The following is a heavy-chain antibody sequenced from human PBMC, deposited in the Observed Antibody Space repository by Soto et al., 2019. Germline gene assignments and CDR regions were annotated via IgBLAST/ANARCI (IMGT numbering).Heavy chain of an antibody. CDR1: GYTFTGYY. J-gene: IGHJ6*02. D-gene: IGHD6-6*01. CDR3: ASSSSPYYYYGLEV. CDR2: INPNSGGT. V-gene: IGHV1-2*02. Sequence: ASVKVSCKASGYTFTGYYMHWVRQAPGQVLEWMGWINPNSGGTNYAQKFQGRVTMTRDTSISTAYMELSRLRSDDTAVYYCASSSSPYYYYGLEVWGQGTTVTVSS.